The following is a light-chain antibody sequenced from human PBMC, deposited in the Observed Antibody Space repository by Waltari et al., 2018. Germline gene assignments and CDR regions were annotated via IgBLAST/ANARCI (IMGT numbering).Light chain of an antibody. V-gene: IGLV2-8*01. J-gene: IGLJ2*01. CDR2: DVY. CDR1: SSDIGDSNY. Sequence: QSALPQPPSASGSPGQSVTIPCTGPSSDIGDSNYVSWYQQHPGKVPKLMIYDVYKRPSGVPDRFSGYKSGNTAFLTVSGLQGEDEADYYCSSFAGTHHVVFGGGTKLTVL. CDR3: SSFAGTHHVV.